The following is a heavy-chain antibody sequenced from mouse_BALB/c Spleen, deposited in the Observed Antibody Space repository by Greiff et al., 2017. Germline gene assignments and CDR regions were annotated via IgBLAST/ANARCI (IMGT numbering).Heavy chain of an antibody. V-gene: IGHV2-6-7*01. J-gene: IGHJ3*01. CDR1: GFSLTGYG. D-gene: IGHD2-3*01. CDR2: IWGDGST. Sequence: VMLVESGPGLVAPSQSLSITCTVSGFSLTGYGVNWVRQPPGKGLEWLGMIWGDGSTDYNSALKSRLSISKDNSKSQVFLKMNSLQTDDTARYYCAREKGGDGYYAWFAYWGQGTLVTVSA. CDR3: AREKGGDGYYAWFAY.